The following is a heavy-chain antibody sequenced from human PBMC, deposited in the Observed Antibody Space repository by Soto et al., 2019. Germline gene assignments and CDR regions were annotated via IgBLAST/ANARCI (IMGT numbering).Heavy chain of an antibody. J-gene: IGHJ3*01. V-gene: IGHV5-51*01. CDR3: VRPVGLTTVVSPAALDL. D-gene: IGHD4-17*01. Sequence: EXLHISCKGSGTSFSNYWIFGVRQTPGKGLEWVWIIHLVDSDARYSPSFQGQVTISADKSILTAYLQWSSLRASDTALYYCVRPVGLTTVVSPAALDLWGQGTMVTVSS. CDR2: IHLVDSDA. CDR1: GTSFSNYW.